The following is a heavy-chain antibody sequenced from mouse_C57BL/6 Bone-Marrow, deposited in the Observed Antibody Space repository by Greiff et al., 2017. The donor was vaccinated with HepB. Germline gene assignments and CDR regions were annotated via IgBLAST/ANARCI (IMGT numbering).Heavy chain of an antibody. CDR2: IDPSDSYT. CDR1: GYTFTSYW. CDR3: ASGVLYYDYDEGFAY. V-gene: IGHV1-69*01. J-gene: IGHJ3*01. Sequence: VQLQQPGAELVMPGASVKLSCKASGYTFTSYWMHWVKQRPGQGLEWIGEIDPSDSYTNYNQKFKGKSTLTVDKSSSTAYMQLSSLTSEDSAVYYCASGVLYYDYDEGFAYWGQGTLVTVSA. D-gene: IGHD2-4*01.